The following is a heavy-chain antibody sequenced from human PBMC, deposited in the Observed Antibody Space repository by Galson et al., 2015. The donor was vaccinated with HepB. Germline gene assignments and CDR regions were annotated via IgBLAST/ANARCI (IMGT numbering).Heavy chain of an antibody. CDR3: ASASYYYDSSGYYLDY. D-gene: IGHD3-22*01. V-gene: IGHV1-8*01. CDR1: GYTFTSYD. Sequence: SVKVSCKASGYTFTSYDINWVRQATGQGLEWMGWMNPNSGNTGYAQKFQGRATMTRNTSISTAYMELSSLRSEDTAVYYCASASYYYDSSGYYLDYWGQGTLVTVSS. J-gene: IGHJ4*02. CDR2: MNPNSGNT.